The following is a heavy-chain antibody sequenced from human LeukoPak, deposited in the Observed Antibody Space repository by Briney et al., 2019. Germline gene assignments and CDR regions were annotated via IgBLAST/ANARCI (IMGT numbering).Heavy chain of an antibody. CDR3: VVTRTRGDH. D-gene: IGHD4-23*01. J-gene: IGHJ4*02. CDR2: INQEGNDK. Sequence: GGSLRLSCAASGFTFRNYWMTWVRQAPGKGLEWVANINQEGNDKYYVDSVKGRFTISRDNTKNSLFLQMNSLRAEDTAVYYCVVTRTRGDHWGQGTLVTVSS. V-gene: IGHV3-7*03. CDR1: GFTFRNYW.